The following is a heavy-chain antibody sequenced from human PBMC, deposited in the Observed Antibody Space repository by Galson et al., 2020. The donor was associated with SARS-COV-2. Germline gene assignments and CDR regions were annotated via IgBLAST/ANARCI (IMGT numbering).Heavy chain of an antibody. CDR3: AKSSGGYDY. CDR2: ISGSGGST. CDR1: GFTFSSYA. J-gene: IGHJ4*02. D-gene: IGHD3-10*01. V-gene: IGHV3-23*01. Sequence: GESLKISCAASGFTFSSYAMSWVRQAPGKGLEWVSAISGSGGSTYYADSVKGRFTISRDNSKNTLYLQMNSLRAEDTAVYYCAKSSGGYDYWGQGTLVTVSS.